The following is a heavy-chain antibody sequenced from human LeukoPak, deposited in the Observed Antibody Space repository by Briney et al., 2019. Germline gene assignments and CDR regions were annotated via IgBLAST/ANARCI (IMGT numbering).Heavy chain of an antibody. D-gene: IGHD3-10*02. CDR1: GGSFSGYY. CDR3: ARGTMFPYYFDY. V-gene: IGHV4-34*01. Sequence: SETLSLTCAVYGGSFSGYYWSWIRQPPGKGLEWIAEINHSGSTNYNPSLKSRVTISVDTSKNQFSLKLSSVTAADTAVYYCARGTMFPYYFDYWGQGTLVTVSS. CDR2: INHSGST. J-gene: IGHJ4*02.